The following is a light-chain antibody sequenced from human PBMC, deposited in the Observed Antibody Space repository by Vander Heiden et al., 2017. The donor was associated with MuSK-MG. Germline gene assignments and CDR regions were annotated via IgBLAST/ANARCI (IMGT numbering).Light chain of an antibody. V-gene: IGKV1-39*01. Sequence: DIQMTQSPSSLSASVGDRNTITCRASQSISNYLSWYQQKPGRAPKLLIYAASTLHSGVPSRFSGRGSGTDFTLTISSLQPEDFATYYCQQYYTTPITFGQGTRLEMK. CDR2: AAS. CDR1: QSISNY. CDR3: QQYYTTPIT. J-gene: IGKJ5*01.